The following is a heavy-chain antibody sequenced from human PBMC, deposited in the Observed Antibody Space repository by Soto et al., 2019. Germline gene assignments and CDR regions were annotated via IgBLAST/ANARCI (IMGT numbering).Heavy chain of an antibody. CDR1: GYILSDYC. V-gene: IGHV1-2*02. D-gene: IGHD5-12*01. Sequence: GASVKVSCKSSGYILSDYCIHWVRQAPGQGLEWLGWMKPDDGGPNYAQNFQGRVIMTRDTSNDTDYMELTRLTSDDTAVYFCVRDLRRQWRRLDPESYTGMDVWGQGTTVTVSS. CDR3: VRDLRRQWRRLDPESYTGMDV. J-gene: IGHJ6*02. CDR2: MKPDDGGP.